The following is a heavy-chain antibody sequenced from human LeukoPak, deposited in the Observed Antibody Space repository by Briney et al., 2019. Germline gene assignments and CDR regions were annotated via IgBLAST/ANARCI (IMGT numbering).Heavy chain of an antibody. Sequence: GGSLRLSCTAPGFYFDDYGMGWVRQRPGKGLEWVSGINWNGGSSSYGDSVQGRFVISRDNAKNSLYLQMNSLRVEDTALYYCVRGFGGIPVKVAAYFDLWGQGTLVTVSS. CDR1: GFYFDDYG. V-gene: IGHV3-20*04. CDR3: VRGFGGIPVKVAAYFDL. D-gene: IGHD3-16*01. CDR2: INWNGGSS. J-gene: IGHJ4*02.